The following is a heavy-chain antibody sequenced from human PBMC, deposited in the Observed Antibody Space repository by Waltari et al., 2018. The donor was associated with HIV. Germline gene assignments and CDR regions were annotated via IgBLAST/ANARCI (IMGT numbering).Heavy chain of an antibody. CDR3: ARDGHFYDSRPLDH. Sequence: QVQLVESGGGVVQPGGSLRLPCVASGFPFSPFAFHWVRQAPGKGLEWVALISYGGRNKVYADSVKGRFTISRDNSKNTLYLQMNSLRAEDTAVYYCARDGHFYDSRPLDHWGQGTLVTVSS. V-gene: IGHV3-30*04. CDR1: GFPFSPFA. J-gene: IGHJ4*02. D-gene: IGHD3-22*01. CDR2: ISYGGRNK.